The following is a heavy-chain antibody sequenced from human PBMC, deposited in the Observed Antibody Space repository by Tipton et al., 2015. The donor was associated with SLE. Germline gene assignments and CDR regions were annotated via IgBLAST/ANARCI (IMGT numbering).Heavy chain of an antibody. Sequence: SLRLSCAASGFTFSSYAMHWVRQAPGKGLEWVAVISYDGSNKYYADSVKGRFTISRDNSKNTLYLQMNSLRAEDTAAYYCARSLYYDSSGYPYDWGRGTLVTVSS. D-gene: IGHD3-22*01. CDR3: ARSLYYDSSGYPYD. CDR1: GFTFSSYA. CDR2: ISYDGSNK. J-gene: IGHJ4*02. V-gene: IGHV3-30*04.